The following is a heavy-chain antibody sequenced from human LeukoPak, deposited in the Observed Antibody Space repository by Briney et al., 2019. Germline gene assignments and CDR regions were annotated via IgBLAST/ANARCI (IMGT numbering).Heavy chain of an antibody. Sequence: PSETLSLTCAVYGGSFSGYYWSWIRQPPGKGLEWIGEINHSGSTNYNPSLKGRVTISVDTSKNQFSLKLSSVTAADTAVYYCARASSIGYSYGKDFDYWGQGTLVTVSS. J-gene: IGHJ4*02. CDR3: ARASSIGYSYGKDFDY. CDR2: INHSGST. D-gene: IGHD5-18*01. V-gene: IGHV4-34*01. CDR1: GGSFSGYY.